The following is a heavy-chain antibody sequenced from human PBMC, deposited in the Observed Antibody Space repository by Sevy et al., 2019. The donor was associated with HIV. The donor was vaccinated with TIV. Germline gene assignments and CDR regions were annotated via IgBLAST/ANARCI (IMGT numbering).Heavy chain of an antibody. V-gene: IGHV3-23*01. D-gene: IGHD3-22*01. Sequence: GGSLRLSCAASGFTFSSYAMSWVRQAPGKGLEWVSAISGSGGSTYYADSVKGRFTISRDNSKNTLYLQMNSLRAEDTAVYYCAKASYYYDSSRSFDYWGQGTLVTVSS. CDR3: AKASYYYDSSRSFDY. CDR1: GFTFSSYA. J-gene: IGHJ4*02. CDR2: ISGSGGST.